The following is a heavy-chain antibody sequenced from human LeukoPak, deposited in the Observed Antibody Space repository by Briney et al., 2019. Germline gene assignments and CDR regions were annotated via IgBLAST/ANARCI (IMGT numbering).Heavy chain of an antibody. V-gene: IGHV1-69*06. CDR1: GGTFDNYA. Sequence: SVKVSCKASGGTFDNYAITWVRQAPGQGLEWMGSIIPRFPTSNSAQKFQDRLTIIADKSTATSYMELSSLRSDDTAVYYCTRERAMAAAATPPFDYWGQGTLVTVSS. CDR3: TRERAMAAAATPPFDY. J-gene: IGHJ4*02. CDR2: IIPRFPTS. D-gene: IGHD6-13*01.